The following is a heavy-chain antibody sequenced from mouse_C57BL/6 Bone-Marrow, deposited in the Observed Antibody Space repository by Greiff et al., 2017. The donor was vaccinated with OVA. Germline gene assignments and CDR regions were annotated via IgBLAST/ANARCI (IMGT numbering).Heavy chain of an antibody. CDR3: ARGTIVKYYFDY. CDR2: IYPSDSET. Sequence: QVQLQQPGAELVRPGSSVKLSCKASGYTFTSYWMDWVKQRPGQGLEWIGNIYPSDSETHYNQKFKDKATLTVDKSSSTAYMQLSSLTSEDSAVYYCARGTIVKYYFDYWGQGTTLTVSA. V-gene: IGHV1-61*01. CDR1: GYTFTSYW. D-gene: IGHD2-5*01. J-gene: IGHJ2*01.